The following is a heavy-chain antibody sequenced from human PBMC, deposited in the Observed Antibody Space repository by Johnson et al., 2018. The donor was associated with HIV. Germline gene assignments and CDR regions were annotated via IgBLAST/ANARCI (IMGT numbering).Heavy chain of an antibody. Sequence: VQLVESGGGLVQPGRSLRLSCAASGFTFDDYAMHWVRQAPGKGLEWVSGISWISGTIGYADSVKGRFTISRDNAKNSLYLQMNSPRAEDTAVYYCAKGATRYKTDGSKHDGAFDVWGQGTMVTVSS. CDR3: AKGATRYKTDGSKHDGAFDV. J-gene: IGHJ3*01. CDR2: ISWISGTI. D-gene: IGHD1-26*01. V-gene: IGHV3-9*01. CDR1: GFTFDDYA.